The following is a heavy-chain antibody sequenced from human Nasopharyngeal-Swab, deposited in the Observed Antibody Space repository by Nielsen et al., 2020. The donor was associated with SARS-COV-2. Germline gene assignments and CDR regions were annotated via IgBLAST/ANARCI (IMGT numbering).Heavy chain of an antibody. CDR1: GFTFSSYA. CDR3: ARDKITMVRGVRSYWYFDL. V-gene: IGHV3-64D*06. Sequence: GGSLRLSCSASGFTFSSYAMHWVRQAPGKGLEYVSAISSNGGSTYYADSVKGRFTISRDNSKNTLYLQMSSLRAEDTAVYYCARDKITMVRGVRSYWYFDLWGRGTLVTVSS. J-gene: IGHJ2*01. D-gene: IGHD3-10*01. CDR2: ISSNGGST.